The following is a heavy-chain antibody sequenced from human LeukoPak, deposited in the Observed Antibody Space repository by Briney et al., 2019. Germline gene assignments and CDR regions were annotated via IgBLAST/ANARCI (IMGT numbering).Heavy chain of an antibody. Sequence: GGSLRLSCAASGFTSSSYWMSWVRQAPGKGLEWVANIKQDGSEKYYVDSVKGRFTISRDNAKNSLYLQMNSLRAEDTAVYYCASDELWFDYWGQGTLVTVSS. D-gene: IGHD1-7*01. CDR3: ASDELWFDY. CDR2: IKQDGSEK. J-gene: IGHJ5*01. V-gene: IGHV3-7*03. CDR1: GFTSSSYW.